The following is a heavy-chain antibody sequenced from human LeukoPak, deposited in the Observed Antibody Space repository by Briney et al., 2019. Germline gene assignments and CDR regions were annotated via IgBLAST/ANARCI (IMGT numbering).Heavy chain of an antibody. CDR2: ISGSGGST. V-gene: IGHV3-23*01. D-gene: IGHD3-10*01. CDR1: GFTFSSYA. Sequence: PGGSLRLSCAASGFTFSSYAMSWVRQAPGKGLEWVSAISGSGGSTYYADSVKGRFTISRDNSKSTLYLQMNSLRAEDTAVYYCAKSVRGVINGFDIWGQGTMVTVSS. J-gene: IGHJ3*02. CDR3: AKSVRGVINGFDI.